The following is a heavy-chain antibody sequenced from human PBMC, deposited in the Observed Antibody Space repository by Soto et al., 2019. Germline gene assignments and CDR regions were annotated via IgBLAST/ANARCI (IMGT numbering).Heavy chain of an antibody. CDR1: GFTFSSYE. CDR3: AREGPFDY. V-gene: IGHV3-48*03. CDR2: IGIGGTTI. J-gene: IGHJ4*02. Sequence: EVQLVESGGGLVQPGGSLRLSCAASGFTFSSYEMNWVRQAPGKGLEWVSYIGIGGTTIYYADSVKGRFTISRDNAKNSLYLQMNSLRAEDTAIYCCAREGPFDYWGQGTLVTVSS.